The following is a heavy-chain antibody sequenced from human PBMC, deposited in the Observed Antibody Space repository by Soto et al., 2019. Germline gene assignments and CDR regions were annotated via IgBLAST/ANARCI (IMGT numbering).Heavy chain of an antibody. CDR3: AKRDSSGYYLY. D-gene: IGHD3-22*01. V-gene: IGHV4-59*01. CDR2: MYNSGST. CDR1: GGSISSYY. Sequence: PSETLSLTCTVSGGSISSYYWTWIRQPPGKGLEWIGFMYNSGSTHYNPSLKSRLTISVDTSKNQFSLKLSSVTAADTAMYYCAKRDSSGYYLYWGQGTLVTVSS. J-gene: IGHJ4*02.